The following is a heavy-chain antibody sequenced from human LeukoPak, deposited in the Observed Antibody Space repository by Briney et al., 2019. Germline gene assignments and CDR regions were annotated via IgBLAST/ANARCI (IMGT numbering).Heavy chain of an antibody. CDR3: ARGLDSSSSAFDY. CDR2: IIPILGIA. D-gene: IGHD6-13*01. CDR1: GGTFSSYA. J-gene: IGHJ4*02. V-gene: IGHV1-69*04. Sequence: SVKVSCKASGGTFSSYAISWVRQAPGQGLEWMGRIIPILGIANYAQKFQGRVTITADKSTSTAYMEPSSLRSEDTAVYYCARGLDSSSSAFDYWGQGTLVTVSS.